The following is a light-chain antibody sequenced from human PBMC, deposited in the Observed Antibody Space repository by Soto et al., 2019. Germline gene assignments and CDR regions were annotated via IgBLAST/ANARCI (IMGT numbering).Light chain of an antibody. CDR1: SSNIGNNY. CDR3: GTWDSSLSAGV. J-gene: IGLJ2*01. V-gene: IGLV1-51*02. Sequence: QSVLTQPPSVSAAPGQKVTISCSGSSSNIGNNYVSWYQPLPGTAPKLLIYENNKRPSGIPDRFSGSKSVTSATLGITGLQTGDEADYYCGTWDSSLSAGVFGGRTKLTVL. CDR2: ENN.